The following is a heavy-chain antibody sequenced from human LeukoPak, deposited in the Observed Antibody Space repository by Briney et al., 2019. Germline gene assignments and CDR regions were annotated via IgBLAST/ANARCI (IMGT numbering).Heavy chain of an antibody. CDR1: GGSISSGSYY. CDR2: IYTSGST. J-gene: IGHJ4*02. Sequence: SETLSLTCTVSGGSISSGSYYWSWIRQPAGKGLGWIGRIYTSGSTNYNPSLKSRVTISVDTSKNQFSLKLSSVTAADTAVYYCASTIGDGSGSYYPFDYWGQGTLVTVSS. V-gene: IGHV4-61*02. D-gene: IGHD3-10*01. CDR3: ASTIGDGSGSYYPFDY.